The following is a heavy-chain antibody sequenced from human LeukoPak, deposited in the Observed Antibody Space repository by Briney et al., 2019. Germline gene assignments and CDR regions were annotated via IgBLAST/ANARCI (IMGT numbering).Heavy chain of an antibody. CDR3: ARWDYDILTGYWQGYFDY. CDR1: GYSFTSYW. CDR2: IYPGDSDT. Sequence: GESLRISCKGSGYSFTSYWIGWVRQMPGKGLEWMGIIYPGDSDTRYSPSFQGQVTTSADKSISTAYLQWSSLKASDTAMYYCARWDYDILTGYWQGYFDYWGQGTLVTVSS. D-gene: IGHD3-9*01. J-gene: IGHJ4*02. V-gene: IGHV5-51*01.